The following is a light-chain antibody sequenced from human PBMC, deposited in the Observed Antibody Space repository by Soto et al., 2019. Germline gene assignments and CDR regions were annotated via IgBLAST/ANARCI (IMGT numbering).Light chain of an antibody. Sequence: EIVLTQSPATLSLSPGERATLSCRATQSVGTSLAWSQQKPGQSPRLLLYDASSRATGIPARFSGSGSGTDFTLSISRLEPADFAVYFCQQRSSWPSLTFGGGTNVEIK. CDR1: QSVGTS. J-gene: IGKJ4*01. CDR2: DAS. V-gene: IGKV3-11*01. CDR3: QQRSSWPSLT.